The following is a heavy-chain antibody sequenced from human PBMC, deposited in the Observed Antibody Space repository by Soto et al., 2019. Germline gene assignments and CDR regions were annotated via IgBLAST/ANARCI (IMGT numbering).Heavy chain of an antibody. CDR1: GYTFTGYY. CDR3: ARGGAYYDILSSNGMDV. V-gene: IGHV1-2*04. Sequence: QVQLVQSGAEVKKPGASVKVSCKASGYTFTGYYMHWVRQAPGQGLEWMGWINPNSGGTNYAQKCQGWVTMTRDTSISTAYMELSRLRSDDTAVYYCARGGAYYDILSSNGMDVWGQGTTVTVSS. J-gene: IGHJ6*02. CDR2: INPNSGGT. D-gene: IGHD3-9*01.